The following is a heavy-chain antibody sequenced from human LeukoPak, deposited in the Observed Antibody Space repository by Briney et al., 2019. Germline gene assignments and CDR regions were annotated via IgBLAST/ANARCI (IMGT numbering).Heavy chain of an antibody. CDR2: IYHNGNS. CDR3: ARGRRAESNYRPFDN. CDR1: GDSSSSYY. Sequence: SETLSLTCSVSGDSSSSYYWIWIRQPPGKGLEWIGYIYHNGNSNYNPSLRSRVTISVDTSKNQFSLMLASVTDADTAVYYCARGRRAESNYRPFDNWGQGILVTVSS. V-gene: IGHV4-59*01. D-gene: IGHD5-24*01. J-gene: IGHJ4*02.